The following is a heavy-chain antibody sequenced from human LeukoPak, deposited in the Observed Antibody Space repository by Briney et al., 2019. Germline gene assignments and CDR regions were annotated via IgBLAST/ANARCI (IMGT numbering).Heavy chain of an antibody. J-gene: IGHJ3*02. Sequence: SETLSLTCTVSGGSISSYYWSWIRQSPGKGLEWIGYIYYSGSTNYNPSLKSRVTLSVDTSKNQFSLKLTSVTAADTAVYYCARQRSALGAFDIWGQGTMVTVPP. CDR3: ARQRSALGAFDI. CDR2: IYYSGST. CDR1: GGSISSYY. D-gene: IGHD1-26*01. V-gene: IGHV4-59*08.